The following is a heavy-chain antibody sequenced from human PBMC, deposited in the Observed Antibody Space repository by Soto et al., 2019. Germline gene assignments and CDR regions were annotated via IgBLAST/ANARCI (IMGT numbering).Heavy chain of an antibody. CDR1: GFTFSSYW. J-gene: IGHJ4*02. CDR3: XXXXXXRFDY. V-gene: IGHV3-74*01. CDR2: IDNDGSRT. Sequence: EVQLVESGGGLAQPGGSLRLSCAASGFTFSSYWVHWVRQAPGKGLVWVARIDNDGSRTSYADSVKGRFTSSRDKXXXXXXXXXXXXXXXXXXXXXXXXXXXXRFDYWGQGTLVTVSS.